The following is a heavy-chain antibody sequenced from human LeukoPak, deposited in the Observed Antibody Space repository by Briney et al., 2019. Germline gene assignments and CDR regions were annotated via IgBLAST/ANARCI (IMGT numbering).Heavy chain of an antibody. CDR3: AKAGAGEAFDI. J-gene: IGHJ3*02. D-gene: IGHD3-10*01. Sequence: GRSLRLSCAASGFTFSNHGMHWVRQAPGKGLECVAVISYDGSNKYYADSVKGRFTISRDNAKNTLYLQMNSLRAEDTAVYYCAKAGAGEAFDIWGQGTMVTASS. CDR1: GFTFSNHG. V-gene: IGHV3-30*18. CDR2: ISYDGSNK.